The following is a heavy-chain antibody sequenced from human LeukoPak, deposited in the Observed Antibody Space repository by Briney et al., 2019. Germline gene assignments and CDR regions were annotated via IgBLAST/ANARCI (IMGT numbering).Heavy chain of an antibody. D-gene: IGHD3-10*01. J-gene: IGHJ6*03. CDR2: ISSSSSYI. CDR1: GFTFSSYS. Sequence: GGSLRLSCAASGFTFSSYSMNWVRQAPGKGLEWVSSISSSSSYIYYADSVKGRFTISRDNAKNSLYLQMNSLRAEDTAVYYCAREGITMVRGVFYYYYYMDVWGKGTTVTVSS. V-gene: IGHV3-21*01. CDR3: AREGITMVRGVFYYYYYMDV.